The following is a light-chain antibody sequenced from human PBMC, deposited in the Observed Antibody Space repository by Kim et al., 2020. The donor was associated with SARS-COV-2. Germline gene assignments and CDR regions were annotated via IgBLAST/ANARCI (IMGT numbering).Light chain of an antibody. CDR3: QQYGSSQLT. Sequence: TPGDRVSHSCRASHSVSSSYLPQYQQEPGQAPRQIIYGASSRAPGIPDRFSRSGSRKDFTLTISRLEPEDVAVYYCQQYGSSQLTFGGGTKVDI. CDR1: HSVSSSY. J-gene: IGKJ4*01. V-gene: IGKV3-20*01. CDR2: GAS.